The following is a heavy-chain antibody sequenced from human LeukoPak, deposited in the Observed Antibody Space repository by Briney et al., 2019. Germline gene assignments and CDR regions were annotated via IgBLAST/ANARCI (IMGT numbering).Heavy chain of an antibody. Sequence: GGSLRLSCAASGFTVSSDYMTWARQAPGKGLEWVSVIHTDGITHYADSVKGRFTISRDKSTNTLYLQMDSLRAEGTAVYYCARHDYAEYWGQGTLVTVSS. J-gene: IGHJ4*02. V-gene: IGHV3-53*01. CDR3: ARHDYAEY. CDR2: IHTDGIT. CDR1: GFTVSSDY.